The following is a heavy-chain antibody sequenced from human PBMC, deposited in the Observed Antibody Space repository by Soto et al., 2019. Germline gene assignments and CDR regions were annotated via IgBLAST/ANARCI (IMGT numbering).Heavy chain of an antibody. CDR1: GGTFSSYA. J-gene: IGHJ6*02. CDR2: IIPIFGTA. D-gene: IGHD5-12*01. Sequence: QVQLVQSGAEVKKPGSSVKVSCKASGGTFSSYAISWVRQAPGQGLEWMGGIIPIFGTANYAQKFQGRGTVAADESTSTAYMELSSLRSQDTAVYYCAGATAYSGYYWPVKVGLPDEQASHYYGMDVWGQGTTVTVSS. CDR3: AGATAYSGYYWPVKVGLPDEQASHYYGMDV. V-gene: IGHV1-69*12.